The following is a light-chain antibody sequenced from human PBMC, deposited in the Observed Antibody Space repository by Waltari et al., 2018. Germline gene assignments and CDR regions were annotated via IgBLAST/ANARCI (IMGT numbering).Light chain of an antibody. J-gene: IGKJ1*01. CDR1: QSVSST. V-gene: IGKV3-15*01. CDR3: QQYYNWLWT. CDR2: GAS. Sequence: EIVMTQSPATLSVSLGERATLSCRASQSVSSTLAWYQQRPGQAPRLLIYGASPRATGFPARFSGSGSGTEFTLTISSLQSEDFAIYYCQQYYNWLWTFGQGTKVEIK.